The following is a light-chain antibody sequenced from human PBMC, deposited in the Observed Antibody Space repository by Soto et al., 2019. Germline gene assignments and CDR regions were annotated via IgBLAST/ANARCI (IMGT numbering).Light chain of an antibody. CDR1: QIISSN. V-gene: IGKV3-15*01. J-gene: IGKJ4*01. CDR2: GAS. Sequence: VVMTQSPASLSVSPGETATLSCRASQIISSNLAWYQQQPGQATRLLIYGASTRATGVPARFSGSGSGTEFTLTISSLQSEDFAVYYCQQYNNWLTFGGGTKVVIK. CDR3: QQYNNWLT.